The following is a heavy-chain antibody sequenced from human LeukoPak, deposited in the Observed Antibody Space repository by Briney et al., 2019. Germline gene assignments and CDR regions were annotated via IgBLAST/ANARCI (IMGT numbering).Heavy chain of an antibody. CDR3: ARSSGGSGRWGDNWFDP. D-gene: IGHD3-10*01. V-gene: IGHV1-2*02. CDR1: GYSFSGNY. J-gene: IGHJ5*02. CDR2: INPKTGST. Sequence: ASVEVSCKASGYSFSGNYIHWVQQAPAQGLEWMGWINPKTGSTNYAEKFQGRVTMTRDTSISTCYMELSRLRSDDVAVYYCARSSGGSGRWGDNWFDPWGQGTLVIVSS.